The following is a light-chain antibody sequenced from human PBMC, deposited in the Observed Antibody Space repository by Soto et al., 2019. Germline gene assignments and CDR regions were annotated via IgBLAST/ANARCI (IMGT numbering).Light chain of an antibody. J-gene: IGKJ4*01. Sequence: IVLPQSRATPSLSQGEGSTLSCRSSQSVSSSYLAWYQRKPGQAPRLLIYGASSRATGIPDRFSGSGSGTDFALNISRLEREDVAVYYCQQYGSSPRTFGGGTKVDIK. CDR2: GAS. V-gene: IGKV3-20*01. CDR3: QQYGSSPRT. CDR1: QSVSSSY.